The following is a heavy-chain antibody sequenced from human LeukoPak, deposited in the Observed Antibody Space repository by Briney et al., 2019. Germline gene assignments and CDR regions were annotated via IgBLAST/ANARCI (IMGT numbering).Heavy chain of an antibody. Sequence: GGSLRLSCAASGFIFSDYYMSWIRLTPGKGLEWVSYISGSASTIYYADSMEGRFTISRDNAKNSLYLQMNSLRAEDTAVYYCARDSGDYVYAPWGQGTLVTVSS. CDR1: GFIFSDYY. V-gene: IGHV3-11*01. J-gene: IGHJ5*02. CDR2: ISGSASTI. CDR3: ARDSGDYVYAP. D-gene: IGHD4-17*01.